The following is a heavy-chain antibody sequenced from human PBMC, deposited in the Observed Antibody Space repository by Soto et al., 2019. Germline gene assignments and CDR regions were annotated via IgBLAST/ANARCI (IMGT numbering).Heavy chain of an antibody. Sequence: QVQLVQSGAEVKTPGASVKVSCKASGYTFTPFGISWVRQAPGQGLEWMGWISAYNGNTNYAQNIQCIVTMTTDTSASTAYMELRSLRSDATAVYQCVRVGTPIDYWGPGTLVTVSS. CDR1: GYTFTPFG. J-gene: IGHJ4*02. D-gene: IGHD2-21*02. V-gene: IGHV1-18*04. CDR3: VRVGTPIDY. CDR2: ISAYNGNT.